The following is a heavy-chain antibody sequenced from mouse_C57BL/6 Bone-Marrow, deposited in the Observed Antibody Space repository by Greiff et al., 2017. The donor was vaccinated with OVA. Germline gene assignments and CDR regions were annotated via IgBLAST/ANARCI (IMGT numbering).Heavy chain of an antibody. J-gene: IGHJ4*01. V-gene: IGHV5-4*01. CDR3: ARDRYYGSSAMDY. CDR1: GFTFSSYA. D-gene: IGHD1-1*01. CDR2: ISDGGSYT. Sequence: EVQLVESGGGLVKPGGSLKLSCAASGFTFSSYAMSWVRQTPEKRLEWVATISDGGSYTYYPDNVKGRCTISRDNAKNNLYLQMSHLKSEDTAMYYCARDRYYGSSAMDYWGQGTSVTVSS.